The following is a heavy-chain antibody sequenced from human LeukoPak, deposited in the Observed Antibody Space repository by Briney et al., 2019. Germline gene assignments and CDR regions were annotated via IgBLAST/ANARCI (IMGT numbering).Heavy chain of an antibody. D-gene: IGHD6-19*01. V-gene: IGHV5-51*01. CDR3: ARLEYSSGWYPENEVPDY. Sequence: GESLKISCKGSGYSFTSYWIGWVRQMPGKGLEWMGIIYPGDSDTRYSPPFQGQVTISADKSISTAYLQWSSLKASDTAMYYCARLEYSSGWYPENEVPDYWGQGTLVTVSS. CDR1: GYSFTSYW. J-gene: IGHJ4*02. CDR2: IYPGDSDT.